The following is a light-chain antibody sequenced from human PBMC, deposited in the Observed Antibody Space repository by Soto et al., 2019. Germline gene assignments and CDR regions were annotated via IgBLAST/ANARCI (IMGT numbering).Light chain of an antibody. CDR1: QSVNSN. J-gene: IGKJ2*01. V-gene: IGKV3-15*01. CDR3: QQYDSWPLYT. Sequence: EIVMTQSPATLYVSPGERATLSCRASQSVNSNLDGYQQKPGQAPRIIVSGASTRATGSPARFSGSGSGTEVCRTFSSLQSEDCTVDYCQQYDSWPLYTVGHGTKVEIK. CDR2: GAS.